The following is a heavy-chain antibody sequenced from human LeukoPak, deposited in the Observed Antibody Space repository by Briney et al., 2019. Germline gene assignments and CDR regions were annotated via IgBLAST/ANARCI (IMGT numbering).Heavy chain of an antibody. CDR2: IIPIFGTA. D-gene: IGHD3-10*01. J-gene: IGHJ5*02. CDR3: ASSGYYGSGSYYPS. Sequence: SVKVSCKASGGTFSSYAISWVRQAPGQGLEWMGGIIPIFGTANYAQKFQGRVTITTDESTSTAYMELSSLRSEDTAVYYCASSGYYGSGSYYPSWGQGTLVTVSS. V-gene: IGHV1-69*05. CDR1: GGTFSSYA.